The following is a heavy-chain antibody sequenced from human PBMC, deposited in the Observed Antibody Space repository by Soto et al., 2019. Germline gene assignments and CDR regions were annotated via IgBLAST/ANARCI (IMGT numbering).Heavy chain of an antibody. CDR3: ARDFKDSSGPTLGMGV. Sequence: QVQLQESGPGLVKPSQTLSLTCTVSGGSISSGGYYWSWIRQHPGKGLEGIGYIYYSGSTYYNPSIKSRVTISVDTSKSQFTLKLSSVTAADTAVYSCARDFKDSSGPTLGMGVWGQGTTVTVAS. J-gene: IGHJ6*02. CDR1: GGSISSGGYY. V-gene: IGHV4-31*03. D-gene: IGHD6-19*01. CDR2: IYYSGST.